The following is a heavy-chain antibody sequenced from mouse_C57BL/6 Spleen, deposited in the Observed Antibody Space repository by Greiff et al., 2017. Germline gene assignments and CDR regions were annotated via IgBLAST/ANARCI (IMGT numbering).Heavy chain of an antibody. D-gene: IGHD1-1*01. Sequence: VQGVESGAELVKPGASVKISCKASGYAFSSYWMNWVKQRPGKGLEWIGQIYPGDGDTNYNGKFKGKATLTADKSSSTAYMQLSSLTSEDSAVYFCARSYYGSSYVGDYYAMDYWGQGTSVTVSS. CDR3: ARSYYGSSYVGDYYAMDY. J-gene: IGHJ4*01. CDR1: GYAFSSYW. CDR2: IYPGDGDT. V-gene: IGHV1-80*01.